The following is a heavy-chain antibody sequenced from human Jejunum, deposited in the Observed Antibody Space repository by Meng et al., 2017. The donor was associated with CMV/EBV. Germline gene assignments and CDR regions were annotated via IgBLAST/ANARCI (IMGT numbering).Heavy chain of an antibody. V-gene: IGHV1-18*01. CDR3: ARVEVGITSGDY. CDR2: ISAYNGNT. CDR1: GYTFTNYG. J-gene: IGHJ4*02. Sequence: QAQLVQSGGEVKKPGASVKVSWKASGYTFTNYGITWVRQAPGQGLEWMGWISAYNGNTNYAQTLQGRLTMTTDTSTSTAYMELRSLRSDDTAVYYCARVEVGITSGDYWGQGTLVTVSS. D-gene: IGHD1-26*01.